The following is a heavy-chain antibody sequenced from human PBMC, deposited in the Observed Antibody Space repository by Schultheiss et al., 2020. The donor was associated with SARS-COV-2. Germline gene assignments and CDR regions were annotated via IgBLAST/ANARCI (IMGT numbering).Heavy chain of an antibody. V-gene: IGHV3-7*01. CDR1: GFTFSSYA. Sequence: GGSLRLSCAASGFTFSSYAMHWVRQAPGKGLEWVANIKQDGSEKYYVDSVKGRFTISRDNAKNSLYLQMNSLRAEDTAVYYCARAGGNWIYPESNWFDPWGQGTLVTVSS. D-gene: IGHD1-7*01. CDR2: IKQDGSEK. CDR3: ARAGGNWIYPESNWFDP. J-gene: IGHJ5*02.